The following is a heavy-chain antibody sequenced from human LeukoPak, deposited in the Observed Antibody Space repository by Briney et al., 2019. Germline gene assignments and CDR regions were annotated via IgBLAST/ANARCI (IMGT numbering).Heavy chain of an antibody. V-gene: IGHV4-59*01. CDR1: GGSISSYY. Sequence: PSETLSLTCTVSGGSISSYYRSWIRQSPGQGLEWIGYINYSGNTTYNPSLKSRVTISVDTSKNQFSLKLSSVTAADSAVYYCARGPPGGEFDPWGQGTLVTVSS. J-gene: IGHJ5*02. CDR2: INYSGNT. CDR3: ARGPPGGEFDP. D-gene: IGHD3-10*01.